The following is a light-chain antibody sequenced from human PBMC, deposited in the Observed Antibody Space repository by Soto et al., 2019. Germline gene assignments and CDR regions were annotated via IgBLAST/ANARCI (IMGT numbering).Light chain of an antibody. CDR3: CSDGGTFYV. V-gene: IGLV2-11*01. CDR1: SSDVDDYNY. Sequence: QSVLTQPRSVSGSPGQSVTISCTGTSSDVDDYNYVSWFQQHPGKAPKLMIYDVSERPSGVPDRFSGSKSGNTASLTISGLQAEDEADYYCCSDGGTFYVCGTGTKVTVL. J-gene: IGLJ1*01. CDR2: DVS.